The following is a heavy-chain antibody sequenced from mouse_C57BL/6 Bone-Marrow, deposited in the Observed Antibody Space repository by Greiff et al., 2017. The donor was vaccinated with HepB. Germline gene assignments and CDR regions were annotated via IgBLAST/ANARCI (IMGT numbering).Heavy chain of an antibody. CDR2: ISYDGSN. Sequence: VQLKESGPGLVKPSQSLSLTCSVTGYSITSGYYWNWIRQFPGNKLEWMGYISYDGSNNYNPSLKNRISITRDTSKNQFFLKLNSVTTEDTATYYCARDLYYYGSSWFAYWGQGTLVTVSA. V-gene: IGHV3-6*01. CDR3: ARDLYYYGSSWFAY. J-gene: IGHJ3*01. CDR1: GYSITSGYY. D-gene: IGHD1-1*01.